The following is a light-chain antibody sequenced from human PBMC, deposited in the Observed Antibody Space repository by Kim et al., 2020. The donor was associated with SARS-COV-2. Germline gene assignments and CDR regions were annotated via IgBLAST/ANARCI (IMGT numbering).Light chain of an antibody. V-gene: IGLV2-11*01. J-gene: IGLJ2*01. Sequence: QSALTQPRSVSGSPGQSVTISCTGTTSDVGVYDYVSWYKQHPGKAPKLMIYDVTKRPSGVPDRFSGSKSGITASLTISGLQADDEADYYCCSYAGSPTSRFGGGTKLTVL. CDR1: TSDVGVYDY. CDR2: DVT. CDR3: CSYAGSPTSR.